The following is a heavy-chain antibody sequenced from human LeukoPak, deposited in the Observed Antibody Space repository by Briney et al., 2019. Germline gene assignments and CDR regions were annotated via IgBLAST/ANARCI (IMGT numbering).Heavy chain of an antibody. CDR3: ARHTGIAAPQYNWFDP. V-gene: IGHV4-59*08. CDR1: GGSISSYY. Sequence: SETLSLTCTVSGGSISSYYWNWIRQPPGKGLEWIGYIYDSGSTNYNPSLKSRVTMSVDTSENQFSLKLSSVTAADTAVYYCARHTGIAAPQYNWFDPWGQGTLVTVSS. CDR2: IYDSGST. D-gene: IGHD6-13*01. J-gene: IGHJ5*02.